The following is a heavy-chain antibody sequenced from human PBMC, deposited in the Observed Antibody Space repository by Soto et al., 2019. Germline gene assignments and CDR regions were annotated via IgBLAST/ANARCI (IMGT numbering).Heavy chain of an antibody. Sequence: NPWETLSLTCTVSGGSISSYYWSWIRQPPGKGLEWIGYIYYSGSTNYNPSLKSRVTISVDTSKNQFSLKLSSVTAADTAVYYCARDTPPRGPHILTGYYPDAFDIWGQGTMVTVSS. CDR3: ARDTPPRGPHILTGYYPDAFDI. CDR2: IYYSGST. J-gene: IGHJ3*02. V-gene: IGHV4-59*12. D-gene: IGHD3-9*01. CDR1: GGSISSYY.